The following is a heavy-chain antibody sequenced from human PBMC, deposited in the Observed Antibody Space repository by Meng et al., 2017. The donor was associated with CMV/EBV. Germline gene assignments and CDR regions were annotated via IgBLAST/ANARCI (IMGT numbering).Heavy chain of an antibody. J-gene: IGHJ4*02. CDR2: IYPGDSNT. CDR3: ARQSGSGSYCYDY. CDR1: GYSFTNDW. Sequence: KASGYSFTNDWIGWVRQMPGKGLQWMGIIYPGDSNTRSSPSFQGQVTISADKSISTAYLQWSSLKASDTAIYYCARQSGSGSYCYDYWGPGTLVTVSS. V-gene: IGHV5-51*01. D-gene: IGHD3-10*01.